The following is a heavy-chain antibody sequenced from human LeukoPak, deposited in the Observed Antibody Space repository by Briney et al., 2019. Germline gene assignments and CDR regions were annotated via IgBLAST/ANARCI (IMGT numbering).Heavy chain of an antibody. CDR2: IYYSGST. J-gene: IGHJ4*02. CDR1: GGSFSGYY. D-gene: IGHD6-13*01. V-gene: IGHV4-34*01. Sequence: SETLSLTCAVYGGSFSGYYWSWIRQPPGKGLEWIGSIYYSGSTYYNPSLKSRVTISVDTSKNQFSLKLSSVTAADTAVYYCARSGIASLLDYWGQGTLVTVSS. CDR3: ARSGIASLLDY.